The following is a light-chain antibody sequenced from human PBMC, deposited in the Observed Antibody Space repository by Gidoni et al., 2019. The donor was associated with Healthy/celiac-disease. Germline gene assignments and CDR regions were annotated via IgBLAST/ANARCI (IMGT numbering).Light chain of an antibody. V-gene: IGKV1D-13*01. Sequence: AIPLTQSPSSLSASVGDRVTITCRASQGISSALAWYQQKPGKAPKLLIYDASSLESGVPSRFSGSGSGTDFTLTISSLQPEDFATYYCQQFNNWTFGQGTKVEIK. CDR1: QGISSA. CDR2: DAS. CDR3: QQFNNWT. J-gene: IGKJ1*01.